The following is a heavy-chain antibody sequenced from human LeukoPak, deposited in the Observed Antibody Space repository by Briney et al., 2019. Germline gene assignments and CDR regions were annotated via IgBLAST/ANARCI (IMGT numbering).Heavy chain of an antibody. V-gene: IGHV1-24*01. Sequence: ASVKVSCKVSGYTLTELSMHWVRQAPGKGLEWMGGFDPEDGETIYAQKFQGRVTKTEDTSTDTAYMELSSLRSEDTAVYYCATEGGYGSPFDYWGQGTLVTVSS. CDR3: ATEGGYGSPFDY. D-gene: IGHD3-10*01. J-gene: IGHJ4*02. CDR2: FDPEDGET. CDR1: GYTLTELS.